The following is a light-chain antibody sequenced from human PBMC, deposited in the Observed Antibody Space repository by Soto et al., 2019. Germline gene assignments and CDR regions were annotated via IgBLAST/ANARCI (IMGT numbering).Light chain of an antibody. CDR3: QQHSHWPPWT. CDR2: GAS. CDR1: QNVRTF. Sequence: EVVLTQSPATLSLSPGERATLSCRASQNVRTFLDWYQQKPGQPPRLLIYGASNRATGIPARFSGSGSGTDFTLTISSLEPEDFAVYYCQQHSHWPPWTCGQGTRVEIQ. V-gene: IGKV3-11*01. J-gene: IGKJ1*01.